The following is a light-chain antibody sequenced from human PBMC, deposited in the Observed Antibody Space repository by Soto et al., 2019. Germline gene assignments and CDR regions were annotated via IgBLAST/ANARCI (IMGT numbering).Light chain of an antibody. V-gene: IGLV1-44*01. CDR2: NNN. J-gene: IGLJ1*01. CDR1: RSDIGSNS. Sequence: QSALTQPPSASGTPGQTVIISCSGSRSDIGSNSVNWYQHLPGTAPKLLIYNNNQRPSGVPDRFSGSKSGTSASLAISGLQSEDEADYYCAAWDDSLTGPVFGPGTKVTVL. CDR3: AAWDDSLTGPV.